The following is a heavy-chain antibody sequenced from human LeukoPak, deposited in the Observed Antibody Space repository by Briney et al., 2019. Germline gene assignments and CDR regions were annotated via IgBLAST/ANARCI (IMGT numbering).Heavy chain of an antibody. V-gene: IGHV4-38-2*02. CDR2: IYHSGRT. Sequence: KPSETLSLTCTVSGYSISSGYYWGWIRQPPGQGLEWIGSIYHSGRTYYNPSLKSRVTISVDKSKNQFSLKLSSVTAADTAVYYCARGARGWFGELLLPFDYWGQGTLVTVSS. CDR3: ARGARGWFGELLLPFDY. J-gene: IGHJ4*02. CDR1: GYSISSGYY. D-gene: IGHD3-10*01.